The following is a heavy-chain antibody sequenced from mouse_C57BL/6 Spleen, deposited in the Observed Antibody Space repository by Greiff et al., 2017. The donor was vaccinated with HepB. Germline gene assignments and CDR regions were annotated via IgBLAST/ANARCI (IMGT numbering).Heavy chain of an antibody. Sequence: VQLQQSGPELVKPGASVKISCKASGYTFTDYYMNWVKQSHGKSLEWIGDINPNNGGTSYNQKFKGKATLTVDKSSSTAYMELRSLTSEDSAVYYCAGGGRTGFAYWGQGTLVTVSA. J-gene: IGHJ3*01. D-gene: IGHD1-1*01. V-gene: IGHV1-26*01. CDR1: GYTFTDYY. CDR3: AGGGRTGFAY. CDR2: INPNNGGT.